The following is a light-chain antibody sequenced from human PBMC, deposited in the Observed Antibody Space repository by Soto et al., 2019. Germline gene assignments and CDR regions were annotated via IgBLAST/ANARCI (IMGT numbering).Light chain of an antibody. CDR3: CSYAGSYTSDVV. V-gene: IGLV2-11*01. J-gene: IGLJ2*01. Sequence: QSALTQPRSVSGSPGQSVTISCTGTSSDVGGYSYVSWYQQHPGKAPKLMIYDVSKWPSGVPDRFSGSKSGNTASLTISGLQAEDEADYYCCSYAGSYTSDVVFGGGTKLTVL. CDR1: SSDVGGYSY. CDR2: DVS.